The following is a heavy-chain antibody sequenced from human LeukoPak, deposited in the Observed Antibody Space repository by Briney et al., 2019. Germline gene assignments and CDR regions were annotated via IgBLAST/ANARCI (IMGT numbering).Heavy chain of an antibody. CDR2: INPNSGGT. CDR3: SREGDYGDYGRLWYFDL. Sequence: ASVKVSCKTSGYTFTGYFMHWVRQAPGQGLEWMGWINPNSGGTNYAQKFQGRVTMTRDTPISTAYMELTRLRSDDTAMYYCSREGDYGDYGRLWYFDLWGRGTLVTVSS. J-gene: IGHJ2*01. D-gene: IGHD4-17*01. V-gene: IGHV1-2*02. CDR1: GYTFTGYF.